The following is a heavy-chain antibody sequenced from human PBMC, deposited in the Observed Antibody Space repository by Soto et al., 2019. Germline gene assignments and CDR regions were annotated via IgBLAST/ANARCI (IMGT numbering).Heavy chain of an antibody. Sequence: ASVKFSCKASGYTFTSYGISWVRQAPGQGLEWMGWISAYNGNTNYAQKLQGRVTMTTDTSTSTAYMELRSLRSDDTAVYYCASVVGATTAFDIWGQGTMVTVSS. V-gene: IGHV1-18*01. D-gene: IGHD1-26*01. CDR2: ISAYNGNT. CDR1: GYTFTSYG. CDR3: ASVVGATTAFDI. J-gene: IGHJ3*02.